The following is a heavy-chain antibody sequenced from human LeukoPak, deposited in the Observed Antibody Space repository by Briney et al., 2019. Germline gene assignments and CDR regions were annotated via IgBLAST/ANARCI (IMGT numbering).Heavy chain of an antibody. Sequence: SVKVSCKASGGTFSSYAISWVRQAPGQGLEWMGRIIPILGIANYAQKFQGRVTMTRDTSTSTAYMELRSLRSDDTAVYYCARDESVERTWSGGYAFDIWGQGTMVTVSS. D-gene: IGHD1-1*01. CDR1: GGTFSSYA. CDR2: IIPILGIA. CDR3: ARDESVERTWSGGYAFDI. V-gene: IGHV1-69*04. J-gene: IGHJ3*02.